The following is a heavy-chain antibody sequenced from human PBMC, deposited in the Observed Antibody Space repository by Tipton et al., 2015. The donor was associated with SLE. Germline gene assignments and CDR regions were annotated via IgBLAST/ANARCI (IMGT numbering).Heavy chain of an antibody. CDR3: ARESMVTFFGTFNM. J-gene: IGHJ3*02. CDR1: GFTFSNYW. V-gene: IGHV3-20*04. CDR2: IKWNGDST. Sequence: SLRLSCAASGFTFSNYWMNWVRQAPGKGLEWVSGIKWNGDSTGYADSVKGRFTISRDNAKNSLYLQMHSLRAEDTAVYYCARESMVTFFGTFNMWGQGTMVTVSS. D-gene: IGHD5-18*01.